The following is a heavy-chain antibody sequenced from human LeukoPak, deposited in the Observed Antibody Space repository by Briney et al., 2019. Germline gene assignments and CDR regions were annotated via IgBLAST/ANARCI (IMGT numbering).Heavy chain of an antibody. J-gene: IGHJ3*02. CDR3: ARVEGLNSVGAFDI. D-gene: IGHD1-1*01. V-gene: IGHV4-31*03. CDR1: GGSIGSGGYY. CDR2: IYYSGST. Sequence: PSETLSLTCTVSGGSIGSGGYYWSWIRQHPGKGLEWIGYIYYSGSTYYNPSLKSRVTISVDTSKNQFSLKLSSVTAADTAVYYCARVEGLNSVGAFDIWGQGTMVTVSS.